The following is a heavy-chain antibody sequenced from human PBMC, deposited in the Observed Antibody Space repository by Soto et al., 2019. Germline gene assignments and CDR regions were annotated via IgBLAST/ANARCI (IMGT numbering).Heavy chain of an antibody. Sequence: GGSLRLSCAASGFTFSSYSMNWVRQAPGKGLKWVSYIISSSSTIYYAVSVKGRFTISRDNAKNSLYLQMNSLRAEDTAVYYCARVSVAGDRYYYYYMDVWGKGTTVTVSS. J-gene: IGHJ6*03. CDR1: GFTFSSYS. V-gene: IGHV3-48*01. CDR3: ARVSVAGDRYYYYYMDV. CDR2: IISSSSTI. D-gene: IGHD6-19*01.